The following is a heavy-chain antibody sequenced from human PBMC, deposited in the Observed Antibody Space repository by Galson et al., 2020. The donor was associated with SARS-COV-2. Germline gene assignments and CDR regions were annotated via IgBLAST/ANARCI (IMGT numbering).Heavy chain of an antibody. CDR3: ARDWSYSSSSVGPLNYYYYYMDV. Sequence: SETLSLTCTVSGGSISSHYWSWIRQPPGKGLEWIGYIYYSGSTNYNPSLKSRVTISVDTSKNQFSLKLSSVTAADTAVYYCARDWSYSSSSVGPLNYYYYYMDVWGKGTTVTVSS. D-gene: IGHD6-6*01. CDR2: IYYSGST. V-gene: IGHV4-59*11. CDR1: GGSISSHY. J-gene: IGHJ6*03.